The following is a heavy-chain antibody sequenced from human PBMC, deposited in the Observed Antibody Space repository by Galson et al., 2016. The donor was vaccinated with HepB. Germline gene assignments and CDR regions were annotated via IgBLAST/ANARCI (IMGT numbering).Heavy chain of an antibody. Sequence: SVKVSCKASGGSFTNYAINWVRQAPGQGLEWMGGIIPVFGTPLYAQNFQGRVTITADMSTTTVYLTLSSPRSEDTAVYFCAREATSSWFPNWFDPWGPGTLVTVSS. D-gene: IGHD6-13*01. CDR3: AREATSSWFPNWFDP. J-gene: IGHJ5*02. CDR2: IIPVFGTP. CDR1: GGSFTNYA. V-gene: IGHV1-69*06.